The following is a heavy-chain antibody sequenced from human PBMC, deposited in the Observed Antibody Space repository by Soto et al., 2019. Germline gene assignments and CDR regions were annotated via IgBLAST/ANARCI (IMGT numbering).Heavy chain of an antibody. CDR1: GSSFTSYC. CDR3: ASCIAVAWDDYYYRMDV. V-gene: IGHV5-10-1*01. CDR2: IDPSDSYT. J-gene: IGHJ6*02. D-gene: IGHD6-19*01. Sequence: GESLKISRKCSGSSFTSYCNRWVRQMPVTGLEWMGRIDPSDSYTNSSPSPQGHVTISADKSISTASLQWSSLTASDTAMYYCASCIAVAWDDYYYRMDVWAQGTTVTVSS.